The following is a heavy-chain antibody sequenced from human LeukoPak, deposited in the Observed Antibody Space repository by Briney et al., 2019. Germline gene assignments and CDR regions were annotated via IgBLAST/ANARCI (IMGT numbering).Heavy chain of an antibody. CDR1: GFTFDDYA. J-gene: IGHJ4*02. Sequence: PGGSLRLSCAASGFTFDDYAMHWVRQAPGKGLEWVSGISWNSGSIGYADSVKGRFTISRDNAKNSLYLQMNSLRAEDTALYYCAKVSSGWKYYFDYWGQGTLVTVSS. CDR3: AKVSSGWKYYFDY. CDR2: ISWNSGSI. V-gene: IGHV3-9*01. D-gene: IGHD6-19*01.